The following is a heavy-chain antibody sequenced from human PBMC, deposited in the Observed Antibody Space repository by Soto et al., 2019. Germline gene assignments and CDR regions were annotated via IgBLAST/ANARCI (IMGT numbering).Heavy chain of an antibody. Sequence: QVQLVESGGGVVQPGRSLRLSCAASGFTFSTYAMHWVRQAPGKGLEWLAVISYDGTIKYYADSVKGRFTISRDNSKNTLYLQINSLRADDTAVYYCARLRVDYYGMDVWGQGTTVTVSS. J-gene: IGHJ6*02. CDR2: ISYDGTIK. D-gene: IGHD2-15*01. CDR1: GFTFSTYA. CDR3: ARLRVDYYGMDV. V-gene: IGHV3-30-3*01.